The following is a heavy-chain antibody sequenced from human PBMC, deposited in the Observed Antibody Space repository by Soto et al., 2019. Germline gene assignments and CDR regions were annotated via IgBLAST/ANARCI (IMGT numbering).Heavy chain of an antibody. V-gene: IGHV1-18*01. CDR2: ISAYNGNT. CDR3: AREIGPVADILNDAFDI. CDR1: GYTFTRYA. J-gene: IGHJ3*02. D-gene: IGHD2-15*01. Sequence: QVELVQSGAEVKKPGASVKVSCKASGYTFTRYAISWVRQAPGQGLEWMGWISAYNGNTNYAQKLQGRVTMTTDTSTSTAYMELRSLRSDDTAVYYCAREIGPVADILNDAFDIWGQGTMVTVSS.